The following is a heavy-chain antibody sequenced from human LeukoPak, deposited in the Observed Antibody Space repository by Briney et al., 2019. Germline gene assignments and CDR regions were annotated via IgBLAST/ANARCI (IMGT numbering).Heavy chain of an antibody. CDR2: ISGSGGST. J-gene: IGHJ4*02. CDR1: GFTFSSYS. V-gene: IGHV3-23*01. CDR3: AKDTPWSGYYPVDY. Sequence: GGSLRLSCAASGFTFSSYSMNWVRQAPGKGLEWASAISGSGGSTYYADSVKGRFTISRDNSKNTLYLQMNSLRAEDTAVYYCAKDTPWSGYYPVDYWGQGTLVTVSS. D-gene: IGHD3-3*01.